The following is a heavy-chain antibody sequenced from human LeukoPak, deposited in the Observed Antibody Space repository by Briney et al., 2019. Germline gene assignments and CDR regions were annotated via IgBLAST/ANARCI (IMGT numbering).Heavy chain of an antibody. V-gene: IGHV3-30*18. D-gene: IGHD2-2*01. CDR2: ISSDGSNK. Sequence: GGSLRLSCAASGFTFSSYGMHWVRQAPGKGLEWVAVISSDGSNKYYADSVKGRFTISRDNSKNTLYLQMNSLRAEDTAVYYCAKDGYRYCSSTSCFYFDYWGQGTLVTVSS. CDR1: GFTFSSYG. J-gene: IGHJ4*02. CDR3: AKDGYRYCSSTSCFYFDY.